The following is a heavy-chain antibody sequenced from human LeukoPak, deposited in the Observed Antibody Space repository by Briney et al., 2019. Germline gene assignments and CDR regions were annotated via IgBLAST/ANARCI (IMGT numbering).Heavy chain of an antibody. D-gene: IGHD2-2*01. CDR2: TSYDGRDK. J-gene: IGHJ6*02. V-gene: IGHV3-30*04. Sequence: GGSLRLSCAASGFTFSSNAMHWVRQAPGKGLEWVAVTSYDGRDKYYADSVKGRFTISRDNSKNTLYLQMNSLRAADTAVYYCASVSRRYCSSTSCHVNYYYGMDVWGQGTTVTVSS. CDR3: ASVSRRYCSSTSCHVNYYYGMDV. CDR1: GFTFSSNA.